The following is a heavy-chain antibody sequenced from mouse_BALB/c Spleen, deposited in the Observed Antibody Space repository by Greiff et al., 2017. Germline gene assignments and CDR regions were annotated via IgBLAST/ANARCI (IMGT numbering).Heavy chain of an antibody. Sequence: VQLQQSGAELVRPGTSVKVSCKASGYAFTNYLIEWVKQRPGQGLEWIGVINPGSGGTNYNEKFKGKATLTADKSSSTAYMQLSSLTSDDSAVYFCARRTPYYGSKVSDYWGQGTTLTVSS. CDR2: INPGSGGT. CDR3: ARRTPYYGSKVSDY. D-gene: IGHD1-1*01. CDR1: GYAFTNYL. V-gene: IGHV1-54*01. J-gene: IGHJ2*01.